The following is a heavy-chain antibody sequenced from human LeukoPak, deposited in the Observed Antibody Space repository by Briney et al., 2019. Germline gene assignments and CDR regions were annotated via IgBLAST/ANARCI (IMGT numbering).Heavy chain of an antibody. D-gene: IGHD3-10*01. V-gene: IGHV3-74*01. CDR1: GFTFSSYW. J-gene: IGHJ3*02. CDR2: IKSDGSST. Sequence: GGSLRLSCAASGFTFSSYWMHWVRQAPGKGLVWVSSIKSDGSSTSYADSVKGRLTISRDNARNTLYLQMNSLRTEDTAVYYWATGNGHAFDIWGQGTMVTV. CDR3: ATGNGHAFDI.